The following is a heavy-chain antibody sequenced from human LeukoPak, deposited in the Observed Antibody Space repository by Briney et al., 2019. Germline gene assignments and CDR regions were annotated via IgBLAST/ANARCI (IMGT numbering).Heavy chain of an antibody. CDR3: ARSLFRFLEWSYRSYYYYYMDV. V-gene: IGHV1-69*06. CDR1: GYTFTSHA. Sequence: SVKVSCKASGYTFTSHAMNWVRQAPGQGLEWMGGIIPIFGTVNYAQKFQGRVTITADKSTSTAYMELSSLRSEDTAVYFCARSLFRFLEWSYRSYYYYYMDVWGKGTTVTVSS. D-gene: IGHD3-3*01. J-gene: IGHJ6*03. CDR2: IIPIFGTV.